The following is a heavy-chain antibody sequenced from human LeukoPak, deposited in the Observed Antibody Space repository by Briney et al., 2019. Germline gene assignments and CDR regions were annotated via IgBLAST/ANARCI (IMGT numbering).Heavy chain of an antibody. CDR1: GGSISSYY. D-gene: IGHD6-13*01. J-gene: IGHJ6*03. V-gene: IGHV4-4*07. CDR3: ARAFGGSSSWSDYYYYYMDV. CDR2: IYTSGST. Sequence: KPSETLSLTCTVSGGSISSYYWSWIRQPAGKGLEWIGRIYTSGSTNYNPSLKSRVTMSVDTSKNQFSLKLSSVTAADKAVYYCARAFGGSSSWSDYYYYYMDVWGKGTTVTVSS.